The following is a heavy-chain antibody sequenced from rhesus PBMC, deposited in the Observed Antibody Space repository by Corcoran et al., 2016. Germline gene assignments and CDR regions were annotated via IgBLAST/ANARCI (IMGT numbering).Heavy chain of an antibody. CDR1: GFTFSSYG. J-gene: IGHJ6*01. D-gene: IGHD6S26*01. V-gene: IGHV3-54*02. CDR2: ISYDGHKK. CDR3: ATLPGWSNWYGLDS. Sequence: EVQLVESGGGLVHPGGSLRLSCVASGFTFSSYGMHWVRQAPGKGLEWVAVISYDGHKKYYSDSVQDRFTISRDNSKNMLYLHMNNLKLEDTAVYYCATLPGWSNWYGLDSWGQGVVVTVSS.